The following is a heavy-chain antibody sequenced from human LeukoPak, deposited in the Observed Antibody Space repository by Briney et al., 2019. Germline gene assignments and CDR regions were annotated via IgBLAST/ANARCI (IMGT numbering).Heavy chain of an antibody. D-gene: IGHD3-3*01. Sequence: GGSLRLSCAASGLTFSDYWMNWVRQVPGKGLVWVSRISSDGGDTTYADSVKGRFTISRDNSKNTLYLQMNSLRAEDTAVYYCAKDGIFTALGYMDVWGKGTTVTVSS. CDR1: GLTFSDYW. CDR3: AKDGIFTALGYMDV. V-gene: IGHV3-74*01. J-gene: IGHJ6*03. CDR2: ISSDGGDT.